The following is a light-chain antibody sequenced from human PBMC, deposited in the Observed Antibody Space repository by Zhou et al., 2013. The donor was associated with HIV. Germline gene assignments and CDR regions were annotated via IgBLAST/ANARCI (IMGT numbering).Light chain of an antibody. J-gene: IGKJ3*01. V-gene: IGKV1-27*01. CDR1: QPISNY. Sequence: DLRMTQSPSSLSASVGDRVTITCRASQPISNYLAWYQHRPGDVPKLLIFAASTLPAGVPSRFTGSGSGTDFSLTITSLQPEDVGVYYCQTYSIGPRTFGPGTTVEI. CDR3: QTYSIGPRT. CDR2: AAS.